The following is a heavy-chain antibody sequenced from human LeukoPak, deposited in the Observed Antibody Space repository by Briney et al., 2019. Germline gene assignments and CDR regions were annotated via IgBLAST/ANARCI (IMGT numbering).Heavy chain of an antibody. CDR3: ARGLVLTYYYFES. Sequence: GGSLRLSCAASGFTVSSNYINWVRQAPGKGLEWVSVILGGGGTYYADAVKGRFTISRDNSKNTLYLQMNRLRAEDTAVYYCARGLVLTYYYFESWGQGTLVTVSS. CDR1: GFTVSSNY. CDR2: ILGGGGT. D-gene: IGHD2-8*02. V-gene: IGHV3-66*01. J-gene: IGHJ4*02.